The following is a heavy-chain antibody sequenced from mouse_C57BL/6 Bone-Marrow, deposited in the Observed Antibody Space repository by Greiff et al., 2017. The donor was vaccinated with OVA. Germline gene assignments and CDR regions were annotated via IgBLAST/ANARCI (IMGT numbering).Heavy chain of an antibody. D-gene: IGHD2-3*01. V-gene: IGHV1-63*01. CDR3: ARETIYDGYYYCAMDY. J-gene: IGHJ4*01. CDR2: IYPGGGYT. CDR1: GYTFTNYW. Sequence: VQLQESGAELVRPGTSVKMSCKASGYTFTNYWIGWAKQRPGHGLEWIGDIYPGGGYTNYNEKFKGKATLTADKSSSTAYMQFSSLTSEDSAIYYCARETIYDGYYYCAMDYWGQGTSVTVSS.